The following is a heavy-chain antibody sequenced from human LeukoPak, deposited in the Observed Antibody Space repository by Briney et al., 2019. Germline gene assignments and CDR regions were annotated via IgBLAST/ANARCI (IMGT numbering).Heavy chain of an antibody. Sequence: GGSLRLSCAASGFTFSSYGMHWVRQAPGKGLEWVAVISYDGSNKYYADSVKGRFTISRDSSKNTLYLQMNSLRAEGTAVYYSAKAVQDYYYGMDVWGQGTTVTVSS. J-gene: IGHJ6*02. CDR2: ISYDGSNK. V-gene: IGHV3-30*18. D-gene: IGHD1-1*01. CDR1: GFTFSSYG. CDR3: AKAVQDYYYGMDV.